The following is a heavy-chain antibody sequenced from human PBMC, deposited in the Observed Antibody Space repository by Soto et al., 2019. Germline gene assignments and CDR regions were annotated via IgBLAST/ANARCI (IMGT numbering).Heavy chain of an antibody. V-gene: IGHV3-33*01. CDR1: GFTFSSYG. CDR3: ARDGEQWLVRGWFDP. Sequence: QVQLVESGGGVVQPGRSLRLSCAASGFTFSSYGMHWVRQAPGKGLEWVAVIWYDGSNKYYADSVKGRFTNSRDNSKNTLYLQMNSLRAEDTAVYYCARDGEQWLVRGWFDPWGQGTLVTVSS. D-gene: IGHD6-19*01. J-gene: IGHJ5*02. CDR2: IWYDGSNK.